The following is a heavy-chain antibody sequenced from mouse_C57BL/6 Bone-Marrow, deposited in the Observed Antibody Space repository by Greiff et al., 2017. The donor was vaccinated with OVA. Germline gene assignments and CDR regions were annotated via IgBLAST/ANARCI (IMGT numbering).Heavy chain of an antibody. J-gene: IGHJ2*01. Sequence: QVQLQQPGAELVKPGASVQVSCKASGYTFTSYWMHWVKQRPGQGLEWIGRIHPSDSDTNYNQKFKGKATLTVDKASSTAYIQLSSLTSEDSAVDYCAIEGDGNVYFDYWGQGTALTVSS. CDR2: IHPSDSDT. CDR1: GYTFTSYW. D-gene: IGHD2-1*01. CDR3: AIEGDGNVYFDY. V-gene: IGHV1-74*01.